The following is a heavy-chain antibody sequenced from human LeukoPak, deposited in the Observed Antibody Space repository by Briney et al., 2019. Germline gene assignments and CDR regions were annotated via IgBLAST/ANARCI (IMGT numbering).Heavy chain of an antibody. Sequence: GGSLRLSCAASGFTFSRYWMYWVRQAPGKGLAWVSRIRTDGSVTNYADSVKGRFTISRDNAKSTLYLQMNSLRAEDTAVYFCATPYGSGSKMNDAFDIWGQGTMVTVSS. CDR2: IRTDGSVT. V-gene: IGHV3-74*01. D-gene: IGHD3-10*01. CDR1: GFTFSRYW. J-gene: IGHJ3*02. CDR3: ATPYGSGSKMNDAFDI.